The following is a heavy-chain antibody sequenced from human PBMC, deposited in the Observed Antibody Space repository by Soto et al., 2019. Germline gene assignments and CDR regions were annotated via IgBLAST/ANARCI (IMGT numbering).Heavy chain of an antibody. CDR2: VDPEDGET. D-gene: IGHD3-3*01. Sequence: ASVKVSCKVSGYTFIDYFVHWVQQAPGKGLEWMGLVDPEDGETIYAEKFQGKVTISVDTSKNQFSLKLSSVTAADTAVYYCARTGRTYYDFWSGHTILPYGMDVWGQGTTVTVSS. V-gene: IGHV1-69-2*01. J-gene: IGHJ6*02. CDR1: GYTFIDYF. CDR3: ARTGRTYYDFWSGHTILPYGMDV.